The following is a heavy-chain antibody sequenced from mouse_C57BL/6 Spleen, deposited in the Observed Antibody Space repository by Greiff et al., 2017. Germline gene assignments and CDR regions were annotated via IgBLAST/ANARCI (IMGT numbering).Heavy chain of an antibody. CDR2: IWSDGST. V-gene: IGHV2-6*03. J-gene: IGHJ1*03. Sequence: VQLQESGPGLVPPSQSLSITCTVSGFSLTSYGVHWVRQPPGKGLEWLVVIWSDGSTTYNAALISRLSISKDNSKSQVFLTMNSLQTDDAAMYCCARYDYDDYLDDWGTGTTVTVSS. CDR1: GFSLTSYG. CDR3: ARYDYDDYLDD. D-gene: IGHD2-4*01.